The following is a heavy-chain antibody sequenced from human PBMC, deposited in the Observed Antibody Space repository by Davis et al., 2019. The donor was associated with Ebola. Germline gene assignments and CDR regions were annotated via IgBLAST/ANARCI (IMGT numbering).Heavy chain of an antibody. CDR3: ARGGYCSSTSCYDYYYGMDV. D-gene: IGHD2-2*01. V-gene: IGHV3-74*01. CDR2: INSDGSST. Sequence: GESLKISCAASGFTFSSYWMHWVRQAPGKGLVWVSRINSDGSSTSYADSVKGRFTISRDNAKNTLDLQMNSLRAEDTAVYYCARGGYCSSTSCYDYYYGMDVWGQGTTVTVSS. CDR1: GFTFSSYW. J-gene: IGHJ6*02.